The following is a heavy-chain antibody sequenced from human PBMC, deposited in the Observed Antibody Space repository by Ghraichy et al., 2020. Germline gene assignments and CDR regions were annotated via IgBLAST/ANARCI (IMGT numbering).Heavy chain of an antibody. CDR1: GFTFSSYW. CDR2: IKQDGSEK. CDR3: ARDGGGSYYDHWFDP. Sequence: GSLRLSCAASGFTFSSYWMSWVRQAPGKGLEWVANIKQDGSEKYYVDSVKGRFTISRDNAKNSLYLQMNSLRAEDTAVYYCARDGGGSYYDHWFDPWGQGTLVTVSS. V-gene: IGHV3-7*01. J-gene: IGHJ5*02. D-gene: IGHD1-26*01.